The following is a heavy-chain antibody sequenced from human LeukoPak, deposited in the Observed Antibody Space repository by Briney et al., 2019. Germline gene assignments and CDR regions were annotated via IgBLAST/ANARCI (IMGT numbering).Heavy chain of an antibody. Sequence: GGSLRLSCAASGFTFSTYWMAWVRQAPGKGLEWVANINQDGRDKNYVDSVKGRFTISRDNAKNSLYLQMNSLRAEDTAVYYCARDSMGALDSWGQATPVTVSS. J-gene: IGHJ4*02. CDR1: GFTFSTYW. CDR3: ARDSMGALDS. V-gene: IGHV3-7*01. CDR2: INQDGRDK. D-gene: IGHD1-26*01.